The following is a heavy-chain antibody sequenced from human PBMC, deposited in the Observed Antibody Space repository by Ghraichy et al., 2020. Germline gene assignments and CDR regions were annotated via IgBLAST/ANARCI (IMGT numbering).Heavy chain of an antibody. Sequence: GSLRLSCAASGFTFSSYAMHWVRQAPGKGLEWVAVISYDGSNKYYADSVKGRFTISRDNSKNTLYLQMNSLRAEDTAVYYCARSHIDSQGHYYYGMDVWGQGTTVTVSS. CDR2: ISYDGSNK. D-gene: IGHD2-15*01. J-gene: IGHJ6*02. CDR1: GFTFSSYA. CDR3: ARSHIDSQGHYYYGMDV. V-gene: IGHV3-30-3*01.